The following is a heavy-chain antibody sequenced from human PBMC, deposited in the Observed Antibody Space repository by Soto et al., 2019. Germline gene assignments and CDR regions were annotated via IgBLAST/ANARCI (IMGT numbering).Heavy chain of an antibody. J-gene: IGHJ3*02. D-gene: IGHD3-22*01. CDR2: INPSGGST. CDR3: ARDVGLTYYYDSKGRNDAFDI. CDR1: GYTFTSYY. V-gene: IGHV1-46*01. Sequence: ASVKVSCKASGYTFTSYYMHWVRQAPGQGLEWMGIINPSGGSTSYAQKFQGRVTMTRDTSTSTVYMELSSLRSEDTAVYYCARDVGLTYYYDSKGRNDAFDIWGQGTMVTVSS.